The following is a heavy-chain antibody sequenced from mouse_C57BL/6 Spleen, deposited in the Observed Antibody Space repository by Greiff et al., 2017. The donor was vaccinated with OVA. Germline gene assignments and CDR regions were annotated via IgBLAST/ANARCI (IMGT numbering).Heavy chain of an antibody. CDR2: INPSTGGT. Sequence: EVKLQESGPELVKPGASVKISCKASGYSFTGYYMNWVKQSPEKSLEWIGEINPSTGGTTYNQKFKAKATLTVDKSSSTAYMQLKSLTSEDSAVYYCAKGLFDYWGQGTTLTVSS. CDR1: GYSFTGYY. V-gene: IGHV1-42*01. D-gene: IGHD3-3*01. CDR3: AKGLFDY. J-gene: IGHJ2*01.